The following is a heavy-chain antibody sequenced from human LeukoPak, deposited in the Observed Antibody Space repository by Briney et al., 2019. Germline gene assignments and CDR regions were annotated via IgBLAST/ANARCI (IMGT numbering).Heavy chain of an antibody. CDR2: IYYSGST. V-gene: IGHV4-59*12. Sequence: PSESLSLTCTVSGGSISNYYWSWIRQPPGKGLEWVGYIYYSGSTNYKPSLKSRVTISVDTSKNQFSLKLSSVTAADTAIYYCARPLHCSSTTCYDWFDPWGQGTLVTVSS. CDR3: ARPLHCSSTTCYDWFDP. D-gene: IGHD2-2*01. CDR1: GGSISNYY. J-gene: IGHJ5*02.